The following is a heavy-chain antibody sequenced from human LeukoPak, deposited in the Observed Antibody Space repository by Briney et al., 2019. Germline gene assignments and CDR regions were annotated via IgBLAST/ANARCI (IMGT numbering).Heavy chain of an antibody. V-gene: IGHV1-2*02. CDR3: ARVDDRGHYYDSNGPRKLFDY. J-gene: IGHJ4*02. Sequence: ASVKVSCKASGYTFTSYGISWVRQAPGQGLEWMGWINPDSGGTNYAQKFQGRVSMTRDTSIRTAYMELSRLRSDDTAVYYCARVDDRGHYYDSNGPRKLFDYWGQGTLVTVSS. CDR2: INPDSGGT. D-gene: IGHD3-22*01. CDR1: GYTFTSYG.